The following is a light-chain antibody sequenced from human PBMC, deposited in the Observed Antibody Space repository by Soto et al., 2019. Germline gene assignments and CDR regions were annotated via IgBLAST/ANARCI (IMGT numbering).Light chain of an antibody. V-gene: IGKV1-5*03. Sequence: DIQMTQSPSTLSASVGDRVTITCRASQSLRNWLAWYQQKPGKAPKLLIYKASSLESGVPSRFSGSGSGAEFTLTINGLQPDDFATYYCQQYDTHSWTFGQGTKVE. J-gene: IGKJ1*01. CDR3: QQYDTHSWT. CDR2: KAS. CDR1: QSLRNW.